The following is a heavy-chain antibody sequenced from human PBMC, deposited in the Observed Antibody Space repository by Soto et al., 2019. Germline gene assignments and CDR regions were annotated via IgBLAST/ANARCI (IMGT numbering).Heavy chain of an antibody. Sequence: GASVKVSCKASGNTVPNYAIHWVRQAPGQRLEWMGWINGGNGNTYYSEHFQGRVTFTRDTSAGTVYMQLSSLTSEDTAAYYCARDDSGFSGSHYIDYFNYWGQGALVTVSS. D-gene: IGHD1-26*01. CDR1: GNTVPNYA. CDR3: ARDDSGFSGSHYIDYFNY. CDR2: INGGNGNT. J-gene: IGHJ4*02. V-gene: IGHV1-3*01.